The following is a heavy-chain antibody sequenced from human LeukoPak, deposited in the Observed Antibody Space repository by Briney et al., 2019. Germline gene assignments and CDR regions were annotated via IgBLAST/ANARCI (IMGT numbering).Heavy chain of an antibody. CDR2: IYYSGSH. Sequence: SESLSLTCTVFGGSIRSSSYYWGWIRQPPGKGLEWIGSIYYSGSHNYNPSLKSRVTISVDTSKTQFSLRLSSVTAADTAVYYCARLGNTDYYYYYYMDVWGKGTTVTVSS. CDR1: GGSIRSSSYY. CDR3: ARLGNTDYYYYYYMDV. D-gene: IGHD7-27*01. J-gene: IGHJ6*03. V-gene: IGHV4-39*01.